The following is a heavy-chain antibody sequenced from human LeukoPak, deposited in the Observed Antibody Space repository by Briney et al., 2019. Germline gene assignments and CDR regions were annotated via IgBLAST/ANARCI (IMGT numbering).Heavy chain of an antibody. J-gene: IGHJ4*02. CDR1: GYTFTSYG. V-gene: IGHV1-18*01. Sequence: ASVKVSCKASGYTFTSYGISWVRQAPGQGLEWMGWISAYNGNTNYAQKLQGRVTMTTDTSTSTAYMELRSLRSDDTAVYYCARDVGRGYDPTPQIDYWGQGTLVTVSS. CDR3: ARDVGRGYDPTPQIDY. D-gene: IGHD1-26*01. CDR2: ISAYNGNT.